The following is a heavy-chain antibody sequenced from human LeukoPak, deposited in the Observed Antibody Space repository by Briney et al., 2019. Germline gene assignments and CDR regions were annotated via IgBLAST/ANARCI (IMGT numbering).Heavy chain of an antibody. CDR1: GGSISSGDYY. CDR3: ARDYVSYWYFDL. Sequence: ASETLSLTCTVSGGSISSGDYYWSWIRQPPGKGLEWIGYIYYSGSLYYNPSLTSRVPITVDTSKTQFSLKLSSVTASDTAVYYCARDYVSYWYFDLWGRGTLVTVSS. J-gene: IGHJ2*01. V-gene: IGHV4-30-4*01. D-gene: IGHD3-10*02. CDR2: IYYSGSL.